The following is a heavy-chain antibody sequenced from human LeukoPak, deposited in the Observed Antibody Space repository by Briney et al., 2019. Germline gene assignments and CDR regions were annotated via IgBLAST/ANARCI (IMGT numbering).Heavy chain of an antibody. V-gene: IGHV3-23*01. J-gene: IGHJ4*02. Sequence: PGGSLRLSCAASGLTFSNYAMSWLRQAPGKGLEWVSAITGSGGNTYYADSVKGRFTISRDNSKNTVFLQMHSLRAEDTAVYYCAKWGDYDVLTGYYVSDYWGQGTLVTVSS. CDR1: GLTFSNYA. D-gene: IGHD3-9*01. CDR3: AKWGDYDVLTGYYVSDY. CDR2: ITGSGGNT.